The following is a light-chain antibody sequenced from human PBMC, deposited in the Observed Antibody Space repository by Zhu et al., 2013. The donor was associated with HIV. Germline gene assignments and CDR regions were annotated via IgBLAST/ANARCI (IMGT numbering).Light chain of an antibody. CDR1: QSVLYSSNNKNY. J-gene: IGKJ3*01. CDR2: WAS. CDR3: QQYLNPPVT. V-gene: IGKV4-1*01. Sequence: DIVMTQSPDSLAVSLGERATINCKSSQSVLYSSNNKNYLAWYQQKPGQPPKLLIYWASTRESGVPDRFSGSGSGTDFNLTISSLQAEDVAVYYCQQYLNPPVTFGPGTKVNIK.